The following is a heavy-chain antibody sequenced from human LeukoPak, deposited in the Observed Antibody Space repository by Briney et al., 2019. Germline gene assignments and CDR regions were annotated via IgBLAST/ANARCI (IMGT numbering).Heavy chain of an antibody. V-gene: IGHV4-38-2*01. CDR3: AIQSGATDY. CDR1: GYSISTGYY. J-gene: IGHJ4*02. D-gene: IGHD1-26*01. CDR2: IYYGGSP. Sequence: SETLSLTCAVSGYSISTGYYWAWIRQPPGKGLEWITTIYYGGSPYYHPSLKIRVTISVDTSRNQFSLNLRSVTAADTAVYYCAIQSGATDYWGQGTLVTVSS.